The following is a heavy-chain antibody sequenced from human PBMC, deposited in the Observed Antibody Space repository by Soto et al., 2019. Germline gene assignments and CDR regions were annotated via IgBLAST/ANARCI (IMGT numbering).Heavy chain of an antibody. J-gene: IGHJ4*02. Sequence: SETLSLTCTVSGGSISSYYWSWIRQPPGKGLGWIGYIYYSGSTNYNPSLKSRVTISVDTSKNQFSLKLSSVTAADTAVYYCARNYYDSSGYFLFDYWGQGTLVTVYS. CDR3: ARNYYDSSGYFLFDY. CDR1: GGSISSYY. CDR2: IYYSGST. D-gene: IGHD3-22*01. V-gene: IGHV4-59*01.